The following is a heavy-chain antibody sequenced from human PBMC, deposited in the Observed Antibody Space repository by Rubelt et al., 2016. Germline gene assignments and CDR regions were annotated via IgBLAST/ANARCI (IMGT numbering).Heavy chain of an antibody. V-gene: IGHV3-74*01. D-gene: IGHD1-26*01. CDR2: INSDGSST. CDR3: ARANSGSYALGY. J-gene: IGHJ4*02. Sequence: LVWVSRINSDGSSTSYADSVKGRFTISRDNTKNTLYLQMNSLRAEDTAVYYCARANSGSYALGYWGQGTLVTVSS.